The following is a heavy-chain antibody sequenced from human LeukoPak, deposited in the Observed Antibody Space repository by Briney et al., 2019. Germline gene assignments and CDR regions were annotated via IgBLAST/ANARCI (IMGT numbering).Heavy chain of an antibody. J-gene: IGHJ4*02. CDR2: INHSGST. CDR3: ARAMPDCSSTSCYSV. Sequence: SETLSLTCAVYGGSFSGYYWSWIRQPPGKGLEWIGEINHSGSTYYNPSLKSRVTISVDTSKNQFSLKLSSVTAADTAVYYCARAMPDCSSTSCYSVWGQGTLVTVSS. CDR1: GGSFSGYY. D-gene: IGHD2-2*01. V-gene: IGHV4-34*01.